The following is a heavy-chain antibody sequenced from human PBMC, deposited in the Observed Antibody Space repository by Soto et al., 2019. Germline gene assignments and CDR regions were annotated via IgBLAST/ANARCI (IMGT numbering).Heavy chain of an antibody. CDR2: INHSGST. Sequence: TLSLTCAVYGGSSSGYYWSWIRQPPGKGLEWIGEINHSGSTNYNPSLKSRVTISVDTSKNQFSLKLSSVTAADTAVYYCARHRLHCSGGSCYVGDWFDPWGQGTLVTVSS. D-gene: IGHD2-15*01. CDR1: GGSSSGYY. V-gene: IGHV4-34*01. CDR3: ARHRLHCSGGSCYVGDWFDP. J-gene: IGHJ5*02.